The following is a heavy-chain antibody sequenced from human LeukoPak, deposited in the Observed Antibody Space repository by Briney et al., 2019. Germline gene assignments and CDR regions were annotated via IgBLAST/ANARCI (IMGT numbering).Heavy chain of an antibody. Sequence: GGSLRLSCAASGFTFSDYWMSWVRQAPGKGLEWVADIKHGGSEMFYVDSVKGRFTISRDNAENSLYLQMNSLRAADTAVYYCARVSRGPHPYYYDSSGYMDYWGQGTLVTVSS. D-gene: IGHD3-22*01. CDR1: GFTFSDYW. J-gene: IGHJ4*02. CDR3: ARVSRGPHPYYYDSSGYMDY. CDR2: IKHGGSEM. V-gene: IGHV3-7*03.